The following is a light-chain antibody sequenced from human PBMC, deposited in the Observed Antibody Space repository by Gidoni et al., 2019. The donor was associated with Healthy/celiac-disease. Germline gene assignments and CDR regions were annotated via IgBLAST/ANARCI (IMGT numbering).Light chain of an antibody. CDR3: CSYAGSSTS. J-gene: IGLJ2*01. CDR2: EGS. CDR1: SSDVGSYNL. Sequence: QSALTQPAFVSVSPGQSITISCTGTSSDVGSYNLVSWYQQHPGKAPKLMIYEGSKRPSGVSNRFSGSKSGNTASLTISGLQAEDEADYYCCSYAGSSTSFGGGTKLTVL. V-gene: IGLV2-23*01.